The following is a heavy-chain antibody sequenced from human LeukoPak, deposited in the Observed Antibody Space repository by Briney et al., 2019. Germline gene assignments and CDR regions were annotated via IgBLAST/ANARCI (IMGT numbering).Heavy chain of an antibody. V-gene: IGHV1-2*02. CDR1: GYTFTGYY. D-gene: IGHD3-22*01. Sequence: ASVKVSCKASGYTFTGYYMHLVRQAPGQGLEWMGWINPNSGGTNYAQKFQGRVTMTRDTSISTAYMELSRLRSDDTAVYYCARSGYYYDSSGYYIYWGQGTLVTVSS. CDR2: INPNSGGT. CDR3: ARSGYYYDSSGYYIY. J-gene: IGHJ4*02.